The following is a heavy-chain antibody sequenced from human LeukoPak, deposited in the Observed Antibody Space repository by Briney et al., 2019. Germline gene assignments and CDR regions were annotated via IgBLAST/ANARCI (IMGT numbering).Heavy chain of an antibody. CDR2: INGGGSS. CDR1: GFTFNNYA. D-gene: IGHD1-14*01. Sequence: GGSLRLSCAASGFTFNNYAMTWVRQAPGKGLEWVSVINGGGSSYYADSVKGRFTISRDNSKNTLYLQMNSLRAEDTAVYYCAKDPDLAVWGKGTTVTVSS. CDR3: AKDPDLAV. J-gene: IGHJ6*04. V-gene: IGHV3-23*01.